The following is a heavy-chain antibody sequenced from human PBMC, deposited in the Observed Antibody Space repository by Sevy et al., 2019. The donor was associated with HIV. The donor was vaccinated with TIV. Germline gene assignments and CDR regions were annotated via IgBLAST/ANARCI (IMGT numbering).Heavy chain of an antibody. Sequence: GGSLRLSCAASGFTFSSFSMNWVRQAPGKGPEWISYISTRSSAIYYADSMKGRFTISRDNSKNSLYLQMNSLRAEGTAVYYCARESASGTPGGVYYYYYNMDVWGQRTTVTVSS. CDR1: GFTFSSFS. CDR3: ARESASGTPGGVYYYYYNMDV. CDR2: ISTRSSAI. V-gene: IGHV3-48*01. D-gene: IGHD6-13*01. J-gene: IGHJ6*02.